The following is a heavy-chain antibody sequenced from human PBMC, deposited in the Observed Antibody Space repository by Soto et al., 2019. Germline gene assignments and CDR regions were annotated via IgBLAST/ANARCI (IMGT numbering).Heavy chain of an antibody. CDR3: AAGTTVVTPDDAFDI. CDR1: GFTFTSSA. J-gene: IGHJ3*02. V-gene: IGHV1-58*01. CDR2: IVVGSGNT. Sequence: SVKVSCKASGFTFTSSAVQWVRQARGQRLEWIGWIVVGSGNTNYAQKFQERVTITRDMSTSTAYMELSSLRSGDTAVYYCAAGTTVVTPDDAFDIWGQGTMVTVS. D-gene: IGHD2-21*02.